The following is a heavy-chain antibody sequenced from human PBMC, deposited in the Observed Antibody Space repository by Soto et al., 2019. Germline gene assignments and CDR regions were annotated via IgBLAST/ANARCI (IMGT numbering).Heavy chain of an antibody. CDR2: IWYDGSNK. D-gene: IGHD2-21*02. V-gene: IGHV3-33*01. Sequence: QVQRVESGGGVVQPGRSLRLSCAASGFTFSSYGRHWVRQAPGKGLEWVAVIWYDGSNKYYADSVKGRFTISRDNSKNTLYLQMNSLRAEDTAVYYCARIMCGGDCYDFDYWGQGTLVTVSS. CDR3: ARIMCGGDCYDFDY. CDR1: GFTFSSYG. J-gene: IGHJ4*02.